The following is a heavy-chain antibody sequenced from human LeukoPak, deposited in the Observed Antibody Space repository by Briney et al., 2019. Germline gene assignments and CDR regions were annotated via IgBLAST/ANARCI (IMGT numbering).Heavy chain of an antibody. V-gene: IGHV1-8*01. Sequence: ASVKVSCKASGYTFTSYDINWVRQATGQGLEWMGWMNPNSGNTGYAQKFQGRVTMTRNTSISTAYMELSSLRSEDTAVYYCASSTTYYDFWSGYYQYYYYMDVWGKGTTVTVSS. CDR3: ASSTTYYDFWSGYYQYYYYMDV. D-gene: IGHD3-3*01. CDR2: MNPNSGNT. J-gene: IGHJ6*03. CDR1: GYTFTSYD.